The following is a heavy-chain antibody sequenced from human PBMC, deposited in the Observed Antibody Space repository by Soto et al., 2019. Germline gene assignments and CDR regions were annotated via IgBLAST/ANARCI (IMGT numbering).Heavy chain of an antibody. J-gene: IGHJ6*02. V-gene: IGHV3-13*01. D-gene: IGHD1-20*01. CDR3: ARDRRYYGMDV. Sequence: GGSLRLSCAASGFTFSSYDMHWVRQATGKGLEWVSAIGTAGDTYYPGSVKGRFTISRENAKNSLYLQMNSLRAEDTAVYYCARDRRYYGMDVWGQGTTVTVSS. CDR2: IGTAGDT. CDR1: GFTFSSYD.